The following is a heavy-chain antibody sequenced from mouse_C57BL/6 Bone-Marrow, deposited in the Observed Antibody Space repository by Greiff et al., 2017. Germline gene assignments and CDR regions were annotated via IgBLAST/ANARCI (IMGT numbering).Heavy chain of an antibody. CDR2: IHPNSGST. V-gene: IGHV1-64*01. J-gene: IGHJ1*03. Sequence: QVQLQQPGAELVKPGASVTLSCKASGYTFTSYWMHWVKQRPGQGLEWIGMIHPNSGSTNYNEKFKSKATLTVDKSSSTAYMQLSSLTSEDSAVYYCARPPDTVEGDWYFDVWGTGTTVTVSS. CDR3: ARPPDTVEGDWYFDV. CDR1: GYTFTSYW. D-gene: IGHD1-1*01.